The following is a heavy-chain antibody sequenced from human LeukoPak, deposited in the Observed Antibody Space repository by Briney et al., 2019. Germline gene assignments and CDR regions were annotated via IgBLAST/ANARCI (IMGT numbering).Heavy chain of an antibody. J-gene: IGHJ4*02. CDR1: VFTFSTYW. D-gene: IGHD4-23*01. CDR2: INQDGSER. V-gene: IGHV3-7*01. CDR3: ARAVAARSFYFDY. Sequence: GGSLRLSCAASVFTFSTYWMSWVRQAPGKGLEWVANINQDGSERYLVDSVKGRFTISRDNVKNSLFLQMNSLRAEDTAVYYCARAVAARSFYFDYWGQGTLVTASS.